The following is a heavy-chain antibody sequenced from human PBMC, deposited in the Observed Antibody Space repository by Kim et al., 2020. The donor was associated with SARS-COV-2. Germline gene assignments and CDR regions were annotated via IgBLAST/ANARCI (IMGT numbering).Heavy chain of an antibody. CDR2: IYYSGST. CDR1: GGSISSGGYY. Sequence: SETLSLTCTVSGGSISSGGYYWSWIRQHPGKGLEWIGYIYYSGSTYYNPSLKSRVTISVDTSKNQFSLKLSSVTAADTAVYYCARDGLRVGGYNAFDIWGQGTMVTVSS. CDR3: ARDGLRVGGYNAFDI. J-gene: IGHJ3*02. V-gene: IGHV4-31*03. D-gene: IGHD5-18*01.